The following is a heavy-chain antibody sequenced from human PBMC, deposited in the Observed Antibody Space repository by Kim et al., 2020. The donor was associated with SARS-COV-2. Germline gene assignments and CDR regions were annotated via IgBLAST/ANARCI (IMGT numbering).Heavy chain of an antibody. CDR3: ARALRDHSSPLGY. CDR1: GDSVSSNRVA. Sequence: SQTLSLTCAISGDSVSSNRVAWNWIRQSPSRGLEWLGWTYYRSKFYNNYAESVKSRITITTDIFKNQFSLQLSSVTPEDTAMYYCARALRDHSSPLGYWGQGTPVTVSS. J-gene: IGHJ4*02. CDR2: TYYRSKFYN. V-gene: IGHV6-1*01. D-gene: IGHD6-13*01.